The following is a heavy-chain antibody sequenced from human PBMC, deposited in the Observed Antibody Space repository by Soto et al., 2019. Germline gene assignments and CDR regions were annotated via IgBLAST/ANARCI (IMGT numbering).Heavy chain of an antibody. CDR2: IIPLFGTS. J-gene: IGHJ4*02. V-gene: IGHV1-69*06. CDR3: ARLPLRITVFGKVLGYSDS. Sequence: QVQLVQSGAEVKTPGSSVTVSCTPSGGSFNDYAFSWVRQAPAQGLEWLGGIIPLFGTSDYSQSFRDRATITAVRSTSTVFLELRSLTSPATAVYYCARLPLRITVFGKVLGYSDSWGQGSLITVSS. CDR1: GGSFNDYA. D-gene: IGHD3-3*01.